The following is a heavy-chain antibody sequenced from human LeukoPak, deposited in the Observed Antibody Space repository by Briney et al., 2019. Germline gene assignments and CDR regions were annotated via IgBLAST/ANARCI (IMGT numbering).Heavy chain of an antibody. CDR1: GYTFTSYD. V-gene: IGHV1-8*01. CDR3: ARTGYGDYGDYYYGMDV. J-gene: IGHJ6*02. CDR2: MNPNSGNT. D-gene: IGHD4-17*01. Sequence: ASVKVSCKASGYTFTSYDINWVRQATGQGLEWMGWMNPNSGNTGCAQKFQGRVTMTRNTSISTAYMELSSLRSEDTAVYYCARTGYGDYGDYYYGMDVWGQGTTVTVSS.